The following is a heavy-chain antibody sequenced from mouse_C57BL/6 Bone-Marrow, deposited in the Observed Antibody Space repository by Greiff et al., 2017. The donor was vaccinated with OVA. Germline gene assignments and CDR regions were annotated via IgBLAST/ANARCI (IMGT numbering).Heavy chain of an antibody. V-gene: IGHV5-9-1*02. CDR3: TRAIYYYGYFDV. CDR2: ISSGGDYI. J-gene: IGHJ1*03. D-gene: IGHD1-1*01. Sequence: EVKVEESGEGLVKPGGSLKLSCAASGFTFSSYAMSWVRQTPEKRLEWVAYISSGGDYIYYADTVKGRFTISRDNARNTLYLQMSSLKSEDTAMYYCTRAIYYYGYFDVWGTGTTVTVSS. CDR1: GFTFSSYA.